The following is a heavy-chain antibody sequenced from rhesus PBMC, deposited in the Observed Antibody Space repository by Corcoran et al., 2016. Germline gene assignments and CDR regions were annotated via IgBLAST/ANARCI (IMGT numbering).Heavy chain of an antibody. CDR2: VDPEDGEA. D-gene: IGHD6-13*01. J-gene: IGHJ5-2*02. CDR3: ATDGIAAVLDV. V-gene: IGHV1-111*01. Sequence: EVQLVQSGAEVKKPGASVKISCKASGYTFTDYYLHWVRKAPGKGLEWMGRVDPEDGEADYARKFQDRVTITRDTSTDTAYMELSSLRSEDTAVYYCATDGIAAVLDVWGRGVLVTVSS. CDR1: GYTFTDYY.